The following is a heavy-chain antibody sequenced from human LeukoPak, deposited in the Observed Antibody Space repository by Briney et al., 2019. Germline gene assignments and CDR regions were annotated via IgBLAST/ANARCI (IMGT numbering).Heavy chain of an antibody. V-gene: IGHV3-48*01. Sequence: PGGSLRLPCAASGFTFSRNNMNWVRQAPGKGLEWVSEISSRGSSIYYADAVKGRFTISRDNGKNSLHLQMNSLRAEDTAVYYCARDPGSSDYYDSSGYFDYWGQGTLVTVSS. CDR1: GFTFSRNN. CDR3: ARDPGSSDYYDSSGYFDY. CDR2: ISSRGSSI. D-gene: IGHD3-22*01. J-gene: IGHJ4*02.